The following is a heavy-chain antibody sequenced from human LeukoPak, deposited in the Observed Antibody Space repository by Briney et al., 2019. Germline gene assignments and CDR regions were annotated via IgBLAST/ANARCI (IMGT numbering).Heavy chain of an antibody. V-gene: IGHV3-21*01. J-gene: IGHJ4*02. CDR3: ARDRNEYCSSTSCYAGKSGDY. CDR1: GFSFSRFT. Sequence: PGGSLRLSCAASGFSFSRFTINWVRQAPGKGLQWVSSISRSSSYKYYADSVKGRFTISRDNAKDSLYLQMNSLRAEDTAVYYCARDRNEYCSSTSCYAGKSGDYWGQGTLVTVSS. CDR2: ISRSSSYK. D-gene: IGHD2-2*01.